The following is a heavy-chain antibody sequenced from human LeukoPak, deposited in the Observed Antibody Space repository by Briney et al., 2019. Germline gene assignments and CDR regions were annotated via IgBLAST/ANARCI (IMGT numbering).Heavy chain of an antibody. V-gene: IGHV4-59*08. CDR1: GGSVSNYY. J-gene: IGHJ4*02. CDR3: ARHFAYSSSSYFDY. CDR2: VYYTGST. D-gene: IGHD6-6*01. Sequence: SETLSLTCSVSGGSVSNYYWSWIRQPPGKGLEWIGYVYYTGSTNYNPSLKSRVTMLEDKSKNQFSLRLYSVTVADTAVYYCARHFAYSSSSYFDYWGQGSLVTVSS.